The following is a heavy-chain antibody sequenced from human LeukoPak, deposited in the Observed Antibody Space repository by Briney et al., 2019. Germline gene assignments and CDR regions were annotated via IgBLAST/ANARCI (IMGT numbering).Heavy chain of an antibody. J-gene: IGHJ4*02. D-gene: IGHD2-15*01. CDR2: ISYDGSNK. V-gene: IGHV3-30*18. Sequence: GGSLRLSCAASGFTFSSYGMHWVRQAPGRGLEWVAVISYDGSNKYYADSVKGRFTISRDNSKNTLYLQMNSLRAEDTAVYYRANGGYCSGGSCYDSVLVTDYWGQGTLVTVSS. CDR1: GFTFSSYG. CDR3: ANGGYCSGGSCYDSVLVTDY.